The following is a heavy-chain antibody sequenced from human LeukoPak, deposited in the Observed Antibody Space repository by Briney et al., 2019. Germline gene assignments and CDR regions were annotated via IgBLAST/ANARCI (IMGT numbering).Heavy chain of an antibody. CDR2: IHYSGST. Sequence: PSETLSLTCTVSGGSISSYYWSWIRQPPGKGLEWIGSIHYSGSTTYNPSLKSRVTISVDTSKNQFSLKLSSVTAADTAVYYCARRLGGTSTGFDCWGQGTLVTV. CDR1: GGSISSYY. V-gene: IGHV4-59*08. CDR3: ARRLGGTSTGFDC. D-gene: IGHD2-2*01. J-gene: IGHJ4*02.